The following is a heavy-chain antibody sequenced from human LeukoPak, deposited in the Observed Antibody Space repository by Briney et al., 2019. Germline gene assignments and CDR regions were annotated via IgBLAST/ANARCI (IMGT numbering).Heavy chain of an antibody. J-gene: IGHJ3*02. CDR3: ASGRGYSTFDI. V-gene: IGHV3-7*05. D-gene: IGHD2-15*01. CDR1: GFTFSSYW. CDR2: MDQDGTEK. Sequence: GGSLRLSCAACGFTFSSYWMRWVRQAPGKGVEWVANMDQDGTEKNYVDSVKGRFTVSRDNAKNLLYVQMNSLRAEDTAVYYCASGRGYSTFDIWGQGTIVTVSS.